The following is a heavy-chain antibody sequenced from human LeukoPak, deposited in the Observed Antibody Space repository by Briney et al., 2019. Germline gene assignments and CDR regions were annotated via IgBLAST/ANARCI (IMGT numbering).Heavy chain of an antibody. CDR3: ARLAGPDYYYYMDV. CDR1: GGSISSSSYY. D-gene: IGHD6-19*01. Sequence: SETLSLTCTVSGGSISSSSYYWGWIRQPPGKGLEWIGSIYYSGSTNYNPSLKSRVTISVDTSKNQFSLKLSSVTAADTAVYYCARLAGPDYYYYMDVWGKGTTVTVSS. V-gene: IGHV4-39*07. CDR2: IYYSGST. J-gene: IGHJ6*03.